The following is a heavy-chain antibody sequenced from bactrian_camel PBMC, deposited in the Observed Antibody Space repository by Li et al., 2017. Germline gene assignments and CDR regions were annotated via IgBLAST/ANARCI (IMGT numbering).Heavy chain of an antibody. V-gene: IGHV3S28*01. CDR1: GDTNSIRC. D-gene: IGHD4*01. CDR2: INTGGANT. J-gene: IGHJ4*01. CDR3: TAAINEYECRFTN. Sequence: QLVESGGGSVQAGGALRLSCGVSGDTNSIRCMGWFRQVPGKGLEWVSSINTGGANTYYAGSVKGRFTISRDNAKSTLYLQMNSLKPEDTAMYYCTAAINEYECRFTNWGQGTQVTVS.